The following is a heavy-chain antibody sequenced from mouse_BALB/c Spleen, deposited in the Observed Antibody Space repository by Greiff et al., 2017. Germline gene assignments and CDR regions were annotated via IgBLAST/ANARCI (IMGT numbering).Heavy chain of an antibody. V-gene: IGHV8-5*01. CDR3: ARRFLSTVVAFYWYFDV. Sequence: QVTLNVSGPGILQPSQTLSLTCSFSGFSLSTSGMGVGWIRQPSGEGLEWLADIWWDDNKYYNPSLKSRLTISKDTSSNQVFLKITSVDTADTATYYCARRFLSTVVAFYWYFDVGGAGTTVTVSS. J-gene: IGHJ1*01. CDR2: IWWDDNK. D-gene: IGHD1-1*01. CDR1: GFSLSTSGMG.